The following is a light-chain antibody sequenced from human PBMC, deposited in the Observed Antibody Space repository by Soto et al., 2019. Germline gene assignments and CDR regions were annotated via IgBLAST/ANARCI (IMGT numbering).Light chain of an antibody. CDR2: EGS. Sequence: QSALTQPASVSGSPGQSITISCTGTSSDVGSYNLVSWYQQHPGKAPKPMIYEGSKRPSGVSNRFSGSKSGNTASLTISGLQAEDEADYYCCSYAGRDVVFGGGTKLTVL. V-gene: IGLV2-23*01. CDR3: CSYAGRDVV. CDR1: SSDVGSYNL. J-gene: IGLJ2*01.